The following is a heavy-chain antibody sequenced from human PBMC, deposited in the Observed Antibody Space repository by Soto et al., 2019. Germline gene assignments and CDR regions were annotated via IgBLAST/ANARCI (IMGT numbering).Heavy chain of an antibody. Sequence: PGGSLRLSCAASGFTFDNYAMHWVRQAPGKGLEWVSGITWNSGTIGYADSVKGRFTISRDNAKNSLYLQMSSLRADDTALYYCAKDIAYYDTLTGYASSYGMDVWGHGTTVTVSS. CDR2: ITWNSGTI. CDR3: AKDIAYYDTLTGYASSYGMDV. CDR1: GFTFDNYA. D-gene: IGHD3-9*01. J-gene: IGHJ6*02. V-gene: IGHV3-9*01.